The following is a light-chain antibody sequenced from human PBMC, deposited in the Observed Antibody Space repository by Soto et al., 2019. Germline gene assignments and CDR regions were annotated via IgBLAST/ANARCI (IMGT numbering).Light chain of an antibody. CDR3: QQYNRYAVT. V-gene: IGKV1-5*01. CDR1: QSASTF. CDR2: DAS. J-gene: IGKJ1*01. Sequence: DIQMTQSPSTLSASVGDRVTINCRASQSASTFLAWYQQKPGQAPKLLIYDASTLQSGVPSRFSASGSGTEFALTISGLQPDDFAVYYCQQYNRYAVTFGQGTKVDIK.